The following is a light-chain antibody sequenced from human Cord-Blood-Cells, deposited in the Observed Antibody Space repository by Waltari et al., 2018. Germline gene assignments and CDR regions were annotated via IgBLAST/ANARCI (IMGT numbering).Light chain of an antibody. CDR2: DVS. CDR1: SSDVGGSNY. J-gene: IGLJ2*01. CDR3: SSYTSSSTLVV. Sequence: QSALTQPASVSGSPGHSIPISCTGTSSDVGGSNYVSWYQQHPGKAPKLMIYDVSNRPSGVSNRFYGSKSGNTASLTISGLQAEDEADYYCSSYTSSSTLVVFGGGTKLTVL. V-gene: IGLV2-14*01.